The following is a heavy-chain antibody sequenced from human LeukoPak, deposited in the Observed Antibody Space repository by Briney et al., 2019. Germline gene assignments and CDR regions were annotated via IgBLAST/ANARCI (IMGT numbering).Heavy chain of an antibody. CDR3: AKEWCILKGRSGGSCYRVGFDY. D-gene: IGHD2-15*01. J-gene: IGHJ4*02. Sequence: SGGSLRLSCAASGFTFSSYGMHWVRQAPGKGLEWVAFIRYDGSNKYYADSVKGRFTISRDNSKNTLYLQMNSLRAEDTAVYYCAKEWCILKGRSGGSCYRVGFDYWGQGTLVTVSS. V-gene: IGHV3-30*02. CDR2: IRYDGSNK. CDR1: GFTFSSYG.